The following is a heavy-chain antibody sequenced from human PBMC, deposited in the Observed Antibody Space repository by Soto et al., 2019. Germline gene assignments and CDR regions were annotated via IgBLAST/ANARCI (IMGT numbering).Heavy chain of an antibody. D-gene: IGHD3-22*01. CDR2: ISSSSSYI. CDR3: ASNYYDSSGYYYVRPPYGMDV. J-gene: IGHJ6*02. CDR1: GFTFSSYS. V-gene: IGHV3-21*01. Sequence: GGSLRLSCVASGFTFSSYSMNWVRQAPGKGLEWVSSISSSSSYIYYADSVKGRFTISRDNAKNSLYLQMNSLRAEDTAVYYCASNYYDSSGYYYVRPPYGMDVWGQGTTVTVSS.